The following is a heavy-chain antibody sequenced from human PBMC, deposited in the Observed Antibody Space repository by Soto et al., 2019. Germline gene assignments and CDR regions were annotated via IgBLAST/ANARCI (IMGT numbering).Heavy chain of an antibody. J-gene: IGHJ6*02. V-gene: IGHV3-30-3*01. CDR1: GFTFSSYA. CDR2: TSYDGSNR. CDR3: ARAYGMDV. D-gene: IGHD2-21*01. Sequence: QVQLVESGGGVVQPGRSLRLSCAASGFTFSSYAMHWVRQAPGKGLEWVAVTSYDGSNRYYADSVKGRFTISRDNSKNTRYLQMHSLRADDTAVYYCARAYGMDVWGQGTTVTVSS.